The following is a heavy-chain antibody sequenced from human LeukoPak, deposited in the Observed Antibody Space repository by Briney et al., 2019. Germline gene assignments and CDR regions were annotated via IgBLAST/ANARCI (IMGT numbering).Heavy chain of an antibody. V-gene: IGHV1-69*13. CDR3: ARADNPSSSSWYLFDY. J-gene: IGHJ4*02. CDR2: IIPIFGTA. CDR1: GGTFSSYA. D-gene: IGHD6-13*01. Sequence: EASVKVSCKASGGTFSSYAISWVRQAPGQGLEWMGGIIPIFGTANYAQKFQGRVTITADESTSTAYMELSSLRSEDTAVYYCARADNPSSSSWYLFDYWGQGTLVTVSS.